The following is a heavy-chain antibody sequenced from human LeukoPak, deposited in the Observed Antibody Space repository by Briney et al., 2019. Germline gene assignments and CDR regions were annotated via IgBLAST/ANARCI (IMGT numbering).Heavy chain of an antibody. D-gene: IGHD3-9*01. V-gene: IGHV4-59*01. CDR1: GGSISSYY. J-gene: IGHJ4*02. Sequence: SETLSLTCTVSGGSISSYYWSWIRQPPGKGLEWIGYIYYSGSTNYNPSLKSRVTISVDTSKNQFSLKLSSVTAADTAVYYCARWGAKLRYFDWCFDYWGQGTLVTVSS. CDR2: IYYSGST. CDR3: ARWGAKLRYFDWCFDY.